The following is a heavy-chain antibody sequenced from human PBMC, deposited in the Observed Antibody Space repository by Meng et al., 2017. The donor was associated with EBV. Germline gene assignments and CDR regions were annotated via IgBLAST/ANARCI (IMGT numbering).Heavy chain of an antibody. CDR1: GCSISSSSYY. V-gene: IGHV4-39*07. CDR2: IYYSGST. CDR3: ARSSPVRFGAVSK. Sequence: QLQLQESGPGLVKPSETLSLTRPVSGCSISSSSYYWGWIRQPPGKGLEWIGSIYYSGSTYYNPSLKSRVTISVDTSKNQFSLKLSSVTAADTAVYYCARSSPVRFGAVSKWGQGTLVTVSS. J-gene: IGHJ4*02. D-gene: IGHD3-10*01.